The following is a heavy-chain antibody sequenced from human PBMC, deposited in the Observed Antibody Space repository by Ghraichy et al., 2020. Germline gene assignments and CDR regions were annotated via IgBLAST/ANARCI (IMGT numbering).Heavy chain of an antibody. V-gene: IGHV4-61*01. CDR3: AREDRDGWYYYFDY. CDR1: GGSVSSGSYY. CDR2: IYYSGST. J-gene: IGHJ4*02. D-gene: IGHD6-19*01. Sequence: SQTLSLTCTVSGGSVSSGSYYWSWIRQPPGKGLEWIGYIYYSGSTNYNPSLKSRVTISVDTSKNQFSLKLSSVTAADTAVYYCAREDRDGWYYYFDYWGQGTLVTVSS.